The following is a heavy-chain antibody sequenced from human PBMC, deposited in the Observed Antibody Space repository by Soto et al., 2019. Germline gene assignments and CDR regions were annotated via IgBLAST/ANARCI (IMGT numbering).Heavy chain of an antibody. CDR3: ARGDSSGYLIAPYFDY. V-gene: IGHV4-39*01. Sequence: SETLSLTCTVSGGSISSSRYYWGWIRQPPGKGLEWIGSIYYSGSTYYNPSLKSRVTISVDTSKNQFSLKLSSVTAADTAVYYCARGDSSGYLIAPYFDYWGQGTLVTVSS. CDR2: IYYSGST. J-gene: IGHJ4*02. CDR1: GGSISSSRYY. D-gene: IGHD3-22*01.